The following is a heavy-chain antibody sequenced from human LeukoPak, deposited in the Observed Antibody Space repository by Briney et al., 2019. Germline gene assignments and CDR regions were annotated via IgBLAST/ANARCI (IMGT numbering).Heavy chain of an antibody. J-gene: IGHJ4*02. CDR3: ATQASYCGGDCPFDY. CDR2: IYPGDSDT. Sequence: GESLKISCKGSGYSFTSYWIGWVRQMPGKGLEWMGIIYPGDSDTRYSPSFQGQVTISAGKSISTAYLQWSSLKASDTAMYYCATQASYCGGDCPFDYWGQGTLVTVSS. V-gene: IGHV5-51*01. D-gene: IGHD2-21*02. CDR1: GYSFTSYW.